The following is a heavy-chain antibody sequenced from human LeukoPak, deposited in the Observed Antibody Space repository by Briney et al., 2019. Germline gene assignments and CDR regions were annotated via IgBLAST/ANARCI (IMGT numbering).Heavy chain of an antibody. CDR2: IYYSGST. CDR3: ARVGFGEYFDY. D-gene: IGHD3-10*01. J-gene: IGHJ4*02. V-gene: IGHV4-59*01. Sequence: SETLSLTCTVSGVSISSYYWSWIRQPPGKGLEWIGYIYYSGSTNYNPSLKSRVTISVDTSKNQFSLKLSSVTAADTAVYYCARVGFGEYFDYWGQGTLVTVSS. CDR1: GVSISSYY.